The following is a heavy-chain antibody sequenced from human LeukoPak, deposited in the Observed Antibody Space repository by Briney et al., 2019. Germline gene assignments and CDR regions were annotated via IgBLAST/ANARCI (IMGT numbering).Heavy chain of an antibody. CDR3: ARVNTRYSSSWYDY. Sequence: GASVKVSCKASGYTFTSYGISWVRQAPGQRLEWMGWINAGNGNTKYSQKFQGRVTITRDTSASTAYMELSSLRSEDTAVYYCARVNTRYSSSWYDYWGQGTLVTVSS. D-gene: IGHD6-13*01. J-gene: IGHJ4*02. CDR1: GYTFTSYG. V-gene: IGHV1-3*01. CDR2: INAGNGNT.